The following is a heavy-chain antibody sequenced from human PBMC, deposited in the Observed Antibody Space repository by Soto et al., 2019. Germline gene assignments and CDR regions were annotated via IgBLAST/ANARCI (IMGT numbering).Heavy chain of an antibody. CDR2: IIPIFGTA. J-gene: IGHJ6*02. D-gene: IGHD3-22*01. V-gene: IGHV1-69*01. CDR1: GGTFSSYA. CDR3: ARKRHYDSSGYYFPRSYGMDV. Sequence: QVQLVQSGAEVKKPGSSVKVSCKASGGTFSSYAISWVRQAPGQGLEWMGGIIPIFGTANYAQKFQGRVTITADESTSTAYMELSSLRSEDTAVYYCARKRHYDSSGYYFPRSYGMDVWGHGTTVTVSS.